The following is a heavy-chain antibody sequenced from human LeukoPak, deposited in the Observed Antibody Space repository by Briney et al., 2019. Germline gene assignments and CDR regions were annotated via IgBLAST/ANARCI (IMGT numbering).Heavy chain of an antibody. J-gene: IGHJ4*02. CDR3: ASTSGY. CDR2: INHSGST. CDR1: GGSFSGYY. V-gene: IGHV4-34*01. Sequence: PETPSLTCAVYGGSFSGYYWSWIRQPPGKGLEWIGEINHSGSTNYNPSLKSRVTISVDTSKNQFSLKLSSVTAADTAVYYCASTSGYWGQGTLVTVSS.